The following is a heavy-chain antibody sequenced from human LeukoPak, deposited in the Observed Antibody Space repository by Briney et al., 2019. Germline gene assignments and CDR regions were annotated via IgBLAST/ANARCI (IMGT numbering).Heavy chain of an antibody. V-gene: IGHV3-53*01. CDR2: IYSGGST. CDR3: ARGLSDSSDWNDGFDL. J-gene: IGHJ3*01. Sequence: GGSLRLSCAASAFIVSSSYMSWVRQAPGKGLEWVSVIYSGGSTYYADSVKGRFTISRDNSKNTLYLQLNSLRAEDTAVYYCARGLSDSSDWNDGFDLWGQGTMVTVSS. CDR1: AFIVSSSY. D-gene: IGHD6-19*01.